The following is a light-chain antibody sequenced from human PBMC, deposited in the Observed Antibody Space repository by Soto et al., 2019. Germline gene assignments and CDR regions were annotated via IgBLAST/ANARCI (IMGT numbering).Light chain of an antibody. CDR2: GAS. CDR1: QSVSSN. J-gene: IGKJ2*01. CDR3: QQYNNWPPYT. V-gene: IGKV3-15*01. Sequence: EIVMTQSPATLSVSPRERATLSCRASQSVSSNLAWYQQKPGQAPRLLIYGASTRATGIPARFSGSGSGTEFTLTISSLQSEDFAGYYCQQYNNWPPYTFGQGTKLEIK.